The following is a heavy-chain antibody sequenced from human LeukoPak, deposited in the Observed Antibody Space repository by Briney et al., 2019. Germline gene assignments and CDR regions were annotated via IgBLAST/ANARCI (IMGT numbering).Heavy chain of an antibody. D-gene: IGHD6-19*01. CDR1: GFTFSTFA. Sequence: PGGSLSLSCAASGFTFSTFAMNWVRQAPGKGLEWVSAISGSADTTYYADSVKGRFSISRDNSRNTVYLQMNSLRTEDTAVYYCAKGGGWLYYFDYWGQGTLVTVSS. CDR2: ISGSADTT. CDR3: AKGGGWLYYFDY. J-gene: IGHJ4*02. V-gene: IGHV3-23*01.